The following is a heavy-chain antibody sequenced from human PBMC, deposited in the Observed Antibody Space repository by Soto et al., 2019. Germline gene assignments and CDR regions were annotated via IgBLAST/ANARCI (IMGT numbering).Heavy chain of an antibody. J-gene: IGHJ6*02. Sequence: SETLSLTCAVSGYSISSGYYWGWIRQPPGKGLEWIGSIYHSGSTYYNPSLKSRVTISVDTSKNQFSLKLSSVTAADTAVYYCARDQRENYYYYYGMDVWGQGTTVTAP. CDR2: IYHSGST. D-gene: IGHD6-25*01. CDR3: ARDQRENYYYYYGMDV. CDR1: GYSISSGYY. V-gene: IGHV4-38-2*02.